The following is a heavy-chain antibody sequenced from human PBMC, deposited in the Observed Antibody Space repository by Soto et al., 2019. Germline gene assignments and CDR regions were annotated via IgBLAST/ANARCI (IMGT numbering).Heavy chain of an antibody. V-gene: IGHV1-18*01. J-gene: IGHJ6*02. Sequence: QVQLVQSGAEVKKPGASVKVSCKASGYTFTSYGISWVRQAPGQGLEWMGWISAYNGNTNYAQKLQGRVTMTTDTATSTAYMELRSLRSDDTAVYYCARDWNDVGYYCYYGMDVWGQGTTVTVSS. CDR1: GYTFTSYG. D-gene: IGHD1-1*01. CDR3: ARDWNDVGYYCYYGMDV. CDR2: ISAYNGNT.